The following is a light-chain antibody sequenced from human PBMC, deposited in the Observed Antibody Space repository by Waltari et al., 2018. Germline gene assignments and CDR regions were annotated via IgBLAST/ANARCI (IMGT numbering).Light chain of an antibody. CDR1: QSITRW. Sequence: DIQMTQSPSTLSASVGDRVTITCRASQSITRWLARYQQKPEKAPQRLIYKASILESAVPSRVSGGGSGTEFTLTISSLQPADFATDYFQHYDSYSATFGRGTKVEIK. CDR3: QHYDSYSAT. J-gene: IGKJ4*02. CDR2: KAS. V-gene: IGKV1-5*03.